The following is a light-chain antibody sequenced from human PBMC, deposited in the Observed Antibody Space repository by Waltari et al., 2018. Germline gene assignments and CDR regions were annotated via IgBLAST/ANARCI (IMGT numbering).Light chain of an antibody. V-gene: IGKV3-20*01. J-gene: IGKJ1*01. CDR2: GTS. Sequence: EVVLTQSPGTLSLSAGERATHSCRASQRISTTSLAWYQHKPGQAPTLPVYGTSSRATGIPDRFSGSGSATHFTLTISRLEPEDFAVYYCQQYGISPWTFGQGTKVEVK. CDR1: QRISTTS. CDR3: QQYGISPWT.